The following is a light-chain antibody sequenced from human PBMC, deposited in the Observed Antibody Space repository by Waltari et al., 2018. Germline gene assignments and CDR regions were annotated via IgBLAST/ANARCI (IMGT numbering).Light chain of an antibody. CDR1: SSNIGNNY. CDR3: AAWDSSLSAVV. J-gene: IGLJ2*01. CDR2: ANN. V-gene: IGLV1-51*01. Sequence: QSALTQPRSVSAAPGQKVTISCSGSSSNIGNNYVSWYQQLPGTAPKLLIYANNKRPSGNPDRFSGSNSGTSATLGITGLQTGDEADFYCAAWDSSLSAVVFGGGTKLTVL.